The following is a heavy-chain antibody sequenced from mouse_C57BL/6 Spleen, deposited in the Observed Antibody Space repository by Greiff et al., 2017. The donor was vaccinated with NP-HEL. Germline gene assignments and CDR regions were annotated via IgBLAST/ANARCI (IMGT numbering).Heavy chain of an antibody. CDR1: GYTFTSYW. V-gene: IGHV1-7*01. D-gene: IGHD1-1*01. CDR2: INPSSGYT. Sequence: QVQLQQSGAELAKPGASVKLSCKASGYTFTSYWMHWVKQRPGQGLEWIGYINPSSGYTKYNQKFKDKATLTADKASSTAYMQLSSLTYEDSAVYYCATIPLRSYAMDYWGQGTSVTVSS. CDR3: ATIPLRSYAMDY. J-gene: IGHJ4*01.